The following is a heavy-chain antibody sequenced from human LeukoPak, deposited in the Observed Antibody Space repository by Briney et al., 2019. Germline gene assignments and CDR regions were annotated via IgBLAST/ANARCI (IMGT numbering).Heavy chain of an antibody. CDR2: IIPIFGTA. D-gene: IGHD4-17*01. CDR3: ARGLGLYGDYVRTGNWFDP. J-gene: IGHJ5*02. CDR1: GGTFSSYA. V-gene: IGHV1-69*13. Sequence: SVKVSCKASGGTFSSYAISWVRQAPGQGLEWMGGIIPIFGTANYAQKFQGRVTITADESTSTAYMELSSLRSEDTAVYYCARGLGLYGDYVRTGNWFDPWGQGTLVTVSS.